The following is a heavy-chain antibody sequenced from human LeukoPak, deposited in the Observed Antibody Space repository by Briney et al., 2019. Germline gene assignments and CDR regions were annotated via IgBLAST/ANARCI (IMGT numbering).Heavy chain of an antibody. D-gene: IGHD5-12*01. Sequence: PSETLSLTCTVSGGSISSSDYYWGWIRQPPGKGLEWIASRGTYYSPSLKSGVTISVDTSKNQFSLKLRSVTATDTAVYYCARGLTRGYTYGGCFDPWGQGTLVTVSS. J-gene: IGHJ5*02. CDR1: GGSISSSDYY. CDR2: RGT. CDR3: ARGLTRGYTYGGCFDP. V-gene: IGHV4-39*01.